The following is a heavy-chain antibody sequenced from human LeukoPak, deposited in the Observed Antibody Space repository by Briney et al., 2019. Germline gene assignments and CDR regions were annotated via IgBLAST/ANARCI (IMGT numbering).Heavy chain of an antibody. CDR3: ARERISGWYCDY. D-gene: IGHD6-19*01. V-gene: IGHV1-2*02. Sequence: ASVKVSCKASGYTFTGYYMHWVRQAPGQGLERMGWINPNSGGTNYAQKFQGRVTMTRDTSISTAYMELSRLRSDDTAVYYCARERISGWYCDYWGQGTLVTVSS. CDR2: INPNSGGT. CDR1: GYTFTGYY. J-gene: IGHJ4*02.